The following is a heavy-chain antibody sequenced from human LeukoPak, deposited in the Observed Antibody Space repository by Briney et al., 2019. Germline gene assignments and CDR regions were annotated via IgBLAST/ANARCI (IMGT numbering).Heavy chain of an antibody. Sequence: SETLSLTCTASGGSISSYYWSWIRQPPGKGLEWIGYIYYSGSTNYNPSLKSRVTISVDTSKNQFSLKLSSVTAADTAVYYCARDVRYSNIYYFDYWGQGTLVTVSS. CDR3: ARDVRYSNIYYFDY. CDR2: IYYSGST. CDR1: GGSISSYY. V-gene: IGHV4-59*01. J-gene: IGHJ4*02. D-gene: IGHD4-11*01.